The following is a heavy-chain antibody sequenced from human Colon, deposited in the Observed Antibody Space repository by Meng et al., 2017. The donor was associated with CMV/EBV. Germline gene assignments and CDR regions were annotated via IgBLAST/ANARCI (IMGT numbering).Heavy chain of an antibody. D-gene: IGHD5-18*01. CDR2: IKQDGSEK. J-gene: IGHJ4*02. CDR3: AASGHSYGSIFDY. Sequence: GGSLRLSCAASGFTFSSYWMSWVRQAPGKGLEWVANIKQDGSEKYYVDSVKGRFTISRDNAKNSLYLQMNSLRAEDTAVYYCAASGHSYGSIFDYWGQGTLVTVSS. CDR1: GFTFSSYW. V-gene: IGHV3-7*01.